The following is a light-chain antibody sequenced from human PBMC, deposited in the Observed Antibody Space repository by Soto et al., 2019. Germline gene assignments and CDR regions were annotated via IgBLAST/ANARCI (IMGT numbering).Light chain of an antibody. Sequence: EIVMTHAPTSLSISTFDLLPISFRASQSVSSRLAWYQQKPGQSPRLLIYGASTRATAIPARFSGSGSGTEFTLTISSLQSEDFGVYYCQQYNKWWKFGQGTKVEI. J-gene: IGKJ1*01. CDR2: GAS. CDR3: QQYNKWWK. CDR1: QSVSSR. V-gene: IGKV3-15*01.